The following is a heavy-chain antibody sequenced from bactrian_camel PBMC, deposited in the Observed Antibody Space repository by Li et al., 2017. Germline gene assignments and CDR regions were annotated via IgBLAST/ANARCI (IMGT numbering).Heavy chain of an antibody. V-gene: IGHV3S54*01. D-gene: IGHD1*01. CDR3: NGRFGTDDTLYDH. CDR2: IATGSGNT. Sequence: VQLVESGGGSVQAGGSLRLSCAASGYSYSSVSMGWFRQAPGKEREGVARIATGSGNTYYADSVKGRFTISRDNAKNTLWLQMNNLKSEDTARYYCNGRFGTDDTLYDHWGQGTQVTVS. CDR1: GYSYSSVS. J-gene: IGHJ4*01.